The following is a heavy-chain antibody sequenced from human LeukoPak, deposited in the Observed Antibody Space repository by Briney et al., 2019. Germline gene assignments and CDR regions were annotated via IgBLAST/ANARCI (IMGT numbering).Heavy chain of an antibody. Sequence: PSETLSLTCTVSGGSIGSSSWYWGWIRQSPGKGLEWNGMINYSGSTHYNPSLKNRVTISVDTSRNQFSVKLNSMTATDTAMYFCATLPGGLRANWFDPWGQGTLVTVSS. CDR1: GGSIGSSSWY. V-gene: IGHV4-39*01. J-gene: IGHJ5*02. CDR3: ATLPGGLRANWFDP. D-gene: IGHD2-8*01. CDR2: INYSGST.